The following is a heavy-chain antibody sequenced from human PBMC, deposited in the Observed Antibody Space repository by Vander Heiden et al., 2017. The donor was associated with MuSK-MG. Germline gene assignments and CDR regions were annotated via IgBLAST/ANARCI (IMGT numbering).Heavy chain of an antibody. CDR2: IIPIFGTA. Sequence: SCKASGGTFSSSAISWVRQAPGQGLERMGGIIPIFGTANYPQKFQGRVTITADKSTSTAYMELSSLRSEETAVYYCARVQYCGGGSCYLNWFDPWGQGTLVTVSS. D-gene: IGHD2-15*01. V-gene: IGHV1-69*06. CDR3: ARVQYCGGGSCYLNWFDP. J-gene: IGHJ5*02. CDR1: GGTFSSSA.